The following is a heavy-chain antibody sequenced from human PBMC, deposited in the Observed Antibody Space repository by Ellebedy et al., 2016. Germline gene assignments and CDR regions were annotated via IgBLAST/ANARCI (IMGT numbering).Heavy chain of an antibody. CDR3: ARGGTLAGTPYYYYGMDV. V-gene: IGHV3-21*01. CDR1: GFTFSAHY. J-gene: IGHJ6*02. CDR2: ITSSGGHM. D-gene: IGHD2-15*01. Sequence: GGSLRLXCAASGFTFSAHYMHWVRQAPGKGLGWVSFITSSGGHMYYADSVKGRFTISRDNAKNSLYLHMNSLRAEDTAVYYCARGGTLAGTPYYYYGMDVWGQGTTVTVSS.